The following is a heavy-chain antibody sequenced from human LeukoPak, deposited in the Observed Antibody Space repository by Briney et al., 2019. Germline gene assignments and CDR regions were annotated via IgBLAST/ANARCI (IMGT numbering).Heavy chain of an antibody. CDR3: ARGNIGYSYGFGY. J-gene: IGHJ4*02. V-gene: IGHV3-21*01. CDR2: ISSSSSYI. Sequence: PGGSLRLSCAASGFTFSSYSMNWVRQAPGKGLEWVSSISSSSSYIYYADSVKGRFTISRDNAKNSLYLQMNSLRAEDTAVYYCARGNIGYSYGFGYWGQGTLVTVSS. CDR1: GFTFSSYS. D-gene: IGHD5-18*01.